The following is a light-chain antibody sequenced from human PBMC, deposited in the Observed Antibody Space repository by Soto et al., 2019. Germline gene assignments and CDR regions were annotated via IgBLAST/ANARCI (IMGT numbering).Light chain of an antibody. J-gene: IGKJ5*01. CDR3: QQYVSLPIT. CDR2: HTS. V-gene: IGKV3-11*01. CDR1: QTVNSR. Sequence: EIVLTQSPATLSSTPGERATLSCRASQTVNSRLAWYQHKPGQAPRLLIYHTSNRATGIPARFSGSGSGTDFILTISRVEPEDFAVYYCQQYVSLPITFGQGTRLEIK.